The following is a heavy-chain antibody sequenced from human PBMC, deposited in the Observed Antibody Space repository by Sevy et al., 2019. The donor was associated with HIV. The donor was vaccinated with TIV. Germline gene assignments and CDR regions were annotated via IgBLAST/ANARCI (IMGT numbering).Heavy chain of an antibody. D-gene: IGHD2-2*01. Sequence: GGSLRLSCAASGFTFSSYWMSWVRQAPGKGLEWVANIKQDGSEKYYVDSVKGRFTISRDNAKNSLYLQMNSLRAEDTAVYYCASLIGYCSSTSCRRDYYDYYGMDVRGQGTTVTVSS. J-gene: IGHJ6*02. CDR3: ASLIGYCSSTSCRRDYYDYYGMDV. CDR1: GFTFSSYW. V-gene: IGHV3-7*01. CDR2: IKQDGSEK.